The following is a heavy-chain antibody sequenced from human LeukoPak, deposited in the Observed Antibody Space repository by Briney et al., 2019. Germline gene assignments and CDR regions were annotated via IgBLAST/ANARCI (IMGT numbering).Heavy chain of an antibody. J-gene: IGHJ4*02. D-gene: IGHD2-15*01. V-gene: IGHV3-30*02. Sequence: GGSLRLSCAASGFTCSSYAMHWVRQAPGKGLEWLAFIRYDGRSQYYANSVKGRFTISRDNSKNTLYLQMNSLRAEDTAVYYCAKPRAVVVAASFDYWGQGTLVTVSS. CDR1: GFTCSSYA. CDR2: IRYDGRSQ. CDR3: AKPRAVVVAASFDY.